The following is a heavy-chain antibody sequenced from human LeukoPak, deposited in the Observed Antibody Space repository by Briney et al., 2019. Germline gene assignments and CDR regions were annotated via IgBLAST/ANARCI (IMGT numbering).Heavy chain of an antibody. Sequence: GGSLRLSCAASGFNFGSYAMNWVRQARGKGLEWGSSISSGSSFIYYADSVKGRFTISRDNAKNSLYLQMNSLRAEDTAIYYCARDQGGERWFDPWGQGTLVTVSS. CDR2: ISSGSSFI. CDR1: GFNFGSYA. V-gene: IGHV3-21*01. CDR3: ARDQGGERWFDP. D-gene: IGHD3-16*01. J-gene: IGHJ5*02.